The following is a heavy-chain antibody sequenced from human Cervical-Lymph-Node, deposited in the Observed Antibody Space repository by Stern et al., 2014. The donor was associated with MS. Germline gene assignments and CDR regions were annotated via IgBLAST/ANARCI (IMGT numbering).Heavy chain of an antibody. J-gene: IGHJ4*02. D-gene: IGHD2/OR15-2a*01. CDR1: GFSLSTTGLC. CDR2: IAWDDDK. CDR3: ARCNVNSGGAFDS. Sequence: QITLKESGPALVRPTQTLTLTCTFSGFSLSTTGLCVSWIRQSPGKALEWLALIAWDDDKYYSTSLKTRLNISKDTSKNQVVLTMTNMDPVDTATYYCARCNVNSGGAFDSWGQGTLVTVSS. V-gene: IGHV2-70*12.